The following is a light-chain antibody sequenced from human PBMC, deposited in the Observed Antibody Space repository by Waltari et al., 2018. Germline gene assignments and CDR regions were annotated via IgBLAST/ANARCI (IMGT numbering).Light chain of an antibody. CDR3: NSYAGSSSWV. CDR2: DVF. J-gene: IGLJ3*02. Sequence: SAAPGQSITISCTGTSSDVGFHNYVSWYQQYPGKAPKLIIYDVFQRPSGVSNRFSGSKSGNTASLTISGLQTEDEGDYYCNSYAGSSSWVFGGGTKLTVL. V-gene: IGLV2-14*03. CDR1: SSDVGFHNY.